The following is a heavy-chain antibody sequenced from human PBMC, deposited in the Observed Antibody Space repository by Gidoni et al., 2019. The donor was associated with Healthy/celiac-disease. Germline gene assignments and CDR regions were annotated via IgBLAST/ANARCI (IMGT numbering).Heavy chain of an antibody. J-gene: IGHJ4*02. CDR1: GVSLSSSY. CDR3: AGGGYSGYSPPGY. D-gene: IGHD5-12*01. Sequence: QVQLQESGPGLVQPSDTLSLTCTVSGVSLSSSYWSWIRQPPGKGLECIGYIYYSGSTNYNPSLKSRVTIAVDTSKNQFSLKLSSVTAADTAVYDCAGGGYSGYSPPGYWGQGTLVTVSS. V-gene: IGHV4-59*07. CDR2: IYYSGST.